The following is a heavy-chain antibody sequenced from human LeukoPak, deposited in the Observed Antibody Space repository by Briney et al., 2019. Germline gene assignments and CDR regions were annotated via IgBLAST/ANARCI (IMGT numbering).Heavy chain of an antibody. Sequence: DSVTLSCKASGYTFTSYYMHWVRHAPGQGLEWMGIINPSGGSTTYAQKFPGRVTKTRDTSTSEVYMELRSLRSEDTAVYYCARDRESDSSGYLAYWGQGTLVTVSS. CDR1: GYTFTSYY. V-gene: IGHV1-46*01. CDR2: INPSGGST. CDR3: ARDRESDSSGYLAY. D-gene: IGHD3-22*01. J-gene: IGHJ4*02.